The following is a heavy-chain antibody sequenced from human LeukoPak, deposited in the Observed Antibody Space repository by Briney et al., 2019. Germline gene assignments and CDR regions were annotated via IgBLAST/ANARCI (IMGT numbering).Heavy chain of an antibody. V-gene: IGHV4-59*08. CDR1: GGAISSYY. J-gene: IGHJ5*02. CDR3: ARQREYSSSALAGFDP. Sequence: SETLSLTCTVSGGAISSYYWSWIRQPPGKGLEWIAYMYYSGSTNYNPSLKSRVTISVDTSKNQFSLNLSSVTAADTAMYYCARQREYSSSALAGFDPWGGGNLVTVSS. D-gene: IGHD6-6*01. CDR2: MYYSGST.